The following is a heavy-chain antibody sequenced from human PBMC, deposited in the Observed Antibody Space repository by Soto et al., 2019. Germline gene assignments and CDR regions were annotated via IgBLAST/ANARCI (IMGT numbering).Heavy chain of an antibody. Sequence: QVQLVESGGGVVQPGRSLRLSCAASGFTFSSYGMNWVRQAPGKGLEWVAVIWYDGSNKYYADSVKGRFTISRDNSKNTLYVQMNSLSAEDTAVYYCARAYQAGSCDAFDIWGQGTMVTVSS. V-gene: IGHV3-33*01. CDR2: IWYDGSNK. CDR1: GFTFSSYG. CDR3: ARAYQAGSCDAFDI. D-gene: IGHD2-2*01. J-gene: IGHJ3*02.